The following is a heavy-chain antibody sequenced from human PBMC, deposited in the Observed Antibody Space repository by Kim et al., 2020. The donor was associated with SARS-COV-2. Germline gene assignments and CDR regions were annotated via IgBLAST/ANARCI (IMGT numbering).Heavy chain of an antibody. CDR1: GDSLVRGIYY. V-gene: IGHV4-31*03. Sequence: SETLSLTCTVSGDSLVRGIYYWTWIRHNPARGLEWIGYVYHSGTSYSNPSLKGRLRLSVDTSKNVFSLTLTSVSAADTGVYYCAREGDCTSTGCSAEYYYYGMDVWGQGTMVTVSS. CDR2: VYHSGTS. CDR3: AREGDCTSTGCSAEYYYYGMDV. D-gene: IGHD2-2*01. J-gene: IGHJ6*02.